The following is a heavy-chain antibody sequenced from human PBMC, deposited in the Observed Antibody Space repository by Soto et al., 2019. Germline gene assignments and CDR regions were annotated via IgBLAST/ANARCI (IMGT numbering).Heavy chain of an antibody. CDR3: PRTSYYDSTGYYNLDV. Sequence: SETLSLTCTVSGDSISAYSWSWVRQPPGKGLEWIGNIHYNGNTKYNPSLKSRVTMSVDTSKNQFSLKLNSVNAADTADYYCPRTSYYDSTGYYNLDVWGPGTTVTVSS. V-gene: IGHV4-59*12. CDR2: IHYNGNT. J-gene: IGHJ6*02. D-gene: IGHD3-22*01. CDR1: GDSISAYS.